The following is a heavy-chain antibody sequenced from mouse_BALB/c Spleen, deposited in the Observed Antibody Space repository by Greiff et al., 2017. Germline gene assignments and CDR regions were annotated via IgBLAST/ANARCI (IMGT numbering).Heavy chain of an antibody. CDR2: INSNGGST. V-gene: IGHV5-6-3*01. D-gene: IGHD2-14*01. CDR1: GFTFSSYG. CDR3: ARDPYRYDGGAMDY. Sequence: EVKLMESGGGLVQPGGSRKLSCAASGFTFSSYGMPWVRQTPDKRLELVATINSNGGSTYYPDSVKGRFTISRDNAKNTLYLQMSSLKSEDTAMYYCARDPYRYDGGAMDYWGQGTSVTVSS. J-gene: IGHJ4*01.